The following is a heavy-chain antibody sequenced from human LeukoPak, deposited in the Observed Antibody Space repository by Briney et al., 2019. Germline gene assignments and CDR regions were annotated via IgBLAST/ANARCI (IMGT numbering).Heavy chain of an antibody. D-gene: IGHD3-22*01. CDR2: INQEGSQG. V-gene: IGHV3-7*02. CDR1: GFTFSRSW. Sequence: GGSLRLSCAASGFTFSRSWMSWVRQAPGKGLEWVANINQEGSQGYYVDSVEGRFTISRDNARNSLDLQMNSLRADDTAVYYCATYFYDNTHWGCWGQGTLVTVSS. J-gene: IGHJ4*02. CDR3: ATYFYDNTHWGC.